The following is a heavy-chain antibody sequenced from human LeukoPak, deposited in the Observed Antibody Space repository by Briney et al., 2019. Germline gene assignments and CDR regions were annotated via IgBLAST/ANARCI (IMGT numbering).Heavy chain of an antibody. CDR2: SSGGNT. V-gene: IGHV3-23*01. CDR3: AKGFTTGWSEGYLDY. J-gene: IGHJ4*02. Sequence: GESLPLSCAVSGFTLTNYAMNWVGLPPPRGKGLESTSSGGNTYYAVSVRGRFTISRDSSKNTLYLHMDFLRAEDTAVYLCAKGFTTGWSEGYLDYWGQGTLVSVSS. D-gene: IGHD6-19*01. CDR1: GFTLTNYA.